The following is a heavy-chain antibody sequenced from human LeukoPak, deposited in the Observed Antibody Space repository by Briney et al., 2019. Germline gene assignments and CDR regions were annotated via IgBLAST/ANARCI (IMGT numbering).Heavy chain of an antibody. Sequence: PGGSLRLSCAASGFTFSSCEMNWVRQAPGKGLEGVSYISSSGSTIYYADSVKGRFTISRDNAKNSLYLQMNSLRAEDTAVYYCARDTRRRFLEWSPYFDYWGQGTLVTVSS. CDR1: GFTFSSCE. CDR2: ISSSGSTI. CDR3: ARDTRRRFLEWSPYFDY. D-gene: IGHD3-3*01. J-gene: IGHJ4*02. V-gene: IGHV3-48*03.